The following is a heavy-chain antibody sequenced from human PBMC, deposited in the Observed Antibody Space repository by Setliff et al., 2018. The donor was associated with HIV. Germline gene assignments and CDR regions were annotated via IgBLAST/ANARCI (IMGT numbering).Heavy chain of an antibody. CDR2: IYTSGTT. CDR3: ARDRSNYGSGSSAYNWFDP. CDR1: DGSVSGYS. V-gene: IGHV4-4*07. J-gene: IGHJ5*02. D-gene: IGHD3-10*01. Sequence: PSETLSLTCSVSDGSVSGYSWSWIRQPAGKGLEWIGRIYTSGTTNYNPSLKSRVTMSVDTSKNQFSLNLNSVTAADTAVYFCARDRSNYGSGSSAYNWFDPWGLGTLVTVSS.